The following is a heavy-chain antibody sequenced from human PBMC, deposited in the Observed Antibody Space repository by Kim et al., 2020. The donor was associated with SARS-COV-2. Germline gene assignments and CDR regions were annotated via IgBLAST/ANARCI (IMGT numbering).Heavy chain of an antibody. Sequence: GESLKISCKGSGYSFTSYWIGWVRQMPGKGLEWMGIIYPGDSDTRYSPSFQGQVTISADKSISTAYLQWSSLKASDTAMYYCARLARREDTLRFLLWRPPGGMDVWGQGTTVTVSS. CDR1: GYSFTSYW. D-gene: IGHD3-3*01. J-gene: IGHJ6*02. CDR2: IYPGDSDT. CDR3: ARLARREDTLRFLLWRPPGGMDV. V-gene: IGHV5-51*01.